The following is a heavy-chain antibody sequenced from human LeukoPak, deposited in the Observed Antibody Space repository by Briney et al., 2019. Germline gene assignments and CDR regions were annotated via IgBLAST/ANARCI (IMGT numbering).Heavy chain of an antibody. CDR1: GFTFSSNY. Sequence: GGSLRLSCAASGFTFSSNYLNWVRQAPGKGLEWVSVIYTSGNTYYADSVKGRFTISRDNSKNTLYLQMNSLRVEDTAIYYCARTITMARVDIWGQGTMVTVSS. CDR2: IYTSGNT. CDR3: ARTITMARVDI. V-gene: IGHV3-53*01. J-gene: IGHJ3*02. D-gene: IGHD3-10*01.